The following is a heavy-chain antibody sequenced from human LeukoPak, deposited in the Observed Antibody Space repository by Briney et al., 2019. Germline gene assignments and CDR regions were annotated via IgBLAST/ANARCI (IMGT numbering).Heavy chain of an antibody. J-gene: IGHJ4*02. CDR1: GFTVSSNY. D-gene: IGHD3-10*01. CDR2: IYCGGST. Sequence: GGSLRLSCAASGFTVSSNYMSWVRQAPGKGLEWVSVIYCGGSTYYPDSVKGRFTISRDNSKNTLYLQMNSLRAEDTAVYYCARERKEYGSGSYYTDYWGQGTLVTVSS. V-gene: IGHV3-53*01. CDR3: ARERKEYGSGSYYTDY.